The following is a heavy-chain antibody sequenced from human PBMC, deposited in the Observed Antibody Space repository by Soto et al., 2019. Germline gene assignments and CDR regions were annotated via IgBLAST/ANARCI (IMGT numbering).Heavy chain of an antibody. CDR1: GGSVTSDEDY. J-gene: IGHJ4*02. CDR3: ARDRRDGYKRYFEF. CDR2: ISNSGST. D-gene: IGHD5-12*01. Sequence: LSLTCTVSGGSVTSDEDYWSWIRQSPGKGLEWIGYISNSGSTGYNPSLKTRLSMSVDRSKNHLSLTLNSVTSADTAVYFCARDRRDGYKRYFEFWGQGNQVTVSS. V-gene: IGHV4-30-4*01.